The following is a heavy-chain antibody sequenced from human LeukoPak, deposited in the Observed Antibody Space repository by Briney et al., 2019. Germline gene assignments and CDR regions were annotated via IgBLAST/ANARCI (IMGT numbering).Heavy chain of an antibody. V-gene: IGHV4-38-2*02. CDR1: GYSISSGYY. J-gene: IGHJ6*03. CDR3: ARLKCSSTSCLKGGYYYYYMDV. CDR2: IYHTGST. Sequence: SETKSLTCTVSGYSISSGYYWGWIRQPPGKGLEWIGSIYHTGSTNYNPSLKSRVTISVDTSKNQFSLKLSSVTAADTAVYYCARLKCSSTSCLKGGYYYYYMDVWGKGTTVTVSS. D-gene: IGHD2-2*01.